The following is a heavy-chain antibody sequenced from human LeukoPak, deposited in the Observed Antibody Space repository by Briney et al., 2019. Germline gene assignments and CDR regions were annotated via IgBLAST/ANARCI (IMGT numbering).Heavy chain of an antibody. J-gene: IGHJ6*03. Sequence: ASVKVSCKASGYTFTSYGISWLRQAPGQGLEWMGWISAYNGNTNYAQKLQGRVTMTTDTSTSTAYMELRSLRSDDTAVYYCARDRFYDFWSGYYMDVWGKGTTVTVSS. CDR2: ISAYNGNT. V-gene: IGHV1-18*01. CDR3: ARDRFYDFWSGYYMDV. D-gene: IGHD3-3*01. CDR1: GYTFTSYG.